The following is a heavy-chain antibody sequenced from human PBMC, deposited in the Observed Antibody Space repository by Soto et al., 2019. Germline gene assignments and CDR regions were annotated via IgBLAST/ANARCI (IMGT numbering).Heavy chain of an antibody. CDR2: ISYDGSNK. J-gene: IGHJ3*02. D-gene: IGHD3-22*01. CDR3: AKASTMIVVVDAFDI. CDR1: GFTFSSYG. V-gene: IGHV3-30*18. Sequence: VQLVETGGGLIQPGGSLRLSCAASGFTFSSYGMHWVRQAPGKGLEWVAVISYDGSNKYYADSVKGRFTISRDNSKNTLYLQMNSLRAEDTAVYYCAKASTMIVVVDAFDIWGQGTMVTVSS.